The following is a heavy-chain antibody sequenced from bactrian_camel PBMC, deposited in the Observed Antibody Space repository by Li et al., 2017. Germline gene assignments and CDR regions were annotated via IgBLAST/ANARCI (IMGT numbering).Heavy chain of an antibody. V-gene: IGHV3S1*01. CDR1: GYTFNTYS. Sequence: HVQLVESGGGSALAGGSHRLSCAASGYTFNTYSWFRQAPGKEREGVAAIDTGDGSTYYLNSVEGRFTISKDNTKNVLNLQMRNLKPEDSAMYYCAAGHCAGGYCTCSTELYDYVDWGQRGTQVTVS. D-gene: IGHD2*01. CDR2: IDTGDGST. J-gene: IGHJ4*01.